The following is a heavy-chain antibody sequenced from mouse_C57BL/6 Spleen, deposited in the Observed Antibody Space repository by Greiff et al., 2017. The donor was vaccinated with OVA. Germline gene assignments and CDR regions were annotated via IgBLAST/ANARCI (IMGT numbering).Heavy chain of an antibody. CDR3: TGLGYWYFDV. CDR1: GFTFSNYW. CDR2: IRLKSDNYAT. D-gene: IGHD4-1*01. Sequence: EVNVVESGGGLVQPGGSMKLSCVASGFTFSNYWMNWVRQSPEKGLEWVAQIRLKSDNYATHYAESVKGRFTISRDDSKSSVYLQMNNLRAEDTGIYYCTGLGYWYFDVWGTGTTVTVSS. V-gene: IGHV6-3*01. J-gene: IGHJ1*03.